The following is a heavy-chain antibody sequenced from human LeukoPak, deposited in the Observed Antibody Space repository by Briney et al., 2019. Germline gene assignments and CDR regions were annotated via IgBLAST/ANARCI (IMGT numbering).Heavy chain of an antibody. V-gene: IGHV1-69*06. D-gene: IGHD3-16*02. CDR3: ARGLSYDYVWGSYRLNYFDY. CDR1: GYTFTSYG. J-gene: IGHJ4*02. Sequence: ASVKVSCKASGYTFTSYGISWVRQAPGQGLEWMGGIIPIFGTANYAQKFQGRVTITADKSPSTAYMELSRLRSEDTAVYYCARGLSYDYVWGSYRLNYFDYWGQGTLVTVSS. CDR2: IIPIFGTA.